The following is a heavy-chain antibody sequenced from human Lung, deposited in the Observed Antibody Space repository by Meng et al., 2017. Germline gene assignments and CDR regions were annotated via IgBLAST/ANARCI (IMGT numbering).Heavy chain of an antibody. CDR1: GFTFTDHW. D-gene: IGHD1-1*01. J-gene: IGHJ1*01. V-gene: IGHV3-74*01. Sequence: EGQLGEYGGVLVPPGGSLRLSCAATGFTFTDHWMHWVRQGPGKGLVCVSRINRDGTKPTYADSVKGRFTISRDNAKNTLYLQMNNLRAEDTAFYYCTNDRLNHWGQGALVTVSS. CDR3: TNDRLNH. CDR2: INRDGTKP.